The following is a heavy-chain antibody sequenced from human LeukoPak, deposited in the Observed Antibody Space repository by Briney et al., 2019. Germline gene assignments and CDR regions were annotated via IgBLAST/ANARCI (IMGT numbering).Heavy chain of an antibody. CDR2: IYYSGST. CDR3: ARGWYYFDY. Sequence: SETLSLTCTVSGGSISSYYWSWIRQPPGKGLEWIGYIYYSGSTNYNPSLKSRVTISVDTSKNQFSLKLSSVTAADTAVYYCARGWYYFDYWGQGTLVTVSS. V-gene: IGHV4-59*01. D-gene: IGHD6-13*01. J-gene: IGHJ4*02. CDR1: GGSISSYY.